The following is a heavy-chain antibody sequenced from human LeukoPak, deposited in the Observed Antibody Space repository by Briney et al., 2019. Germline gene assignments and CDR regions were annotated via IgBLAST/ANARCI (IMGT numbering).Heavy chain of an antibody. V-gene: IGHV4-59*01. J-gene: IGHJ3*02. CDR1: GGSISSYY. Sequence: SETLSLTCTVSGGSISSYYWSWIRQPPGKGLEWIGYIYYSGSTNYNPSLKSRVTISVDTSKNQFSLKLSSVTAADTAVYYCARDHDYVWGSYRLRAFDIWGQGTMVTVSS. D-gene: IGHD3-16*02. CDR2: IYYSGST. CDR3: ARDHDYVWGSYRLRAFDI.